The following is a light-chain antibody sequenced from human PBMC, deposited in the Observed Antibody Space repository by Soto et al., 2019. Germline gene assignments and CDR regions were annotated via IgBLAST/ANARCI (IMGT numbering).Light chain of an antibody. Sequence: SSTKLSLSVTPGQPASISCKSRQSLLHSDGKTYLYWYQQKPGQPPQLLIYEVSNRFSGVPERFSGSGSETDFTLKISRVQTEDFGVYYCKQNNQDTWTFGQGSKVDIK. CDR3: KQNNQDTWT. CDR1: QSLLHSDGKTY. J-gene: IGKJ1*01. CDR2: EVS. V-gene: IGKV2D-29*01.